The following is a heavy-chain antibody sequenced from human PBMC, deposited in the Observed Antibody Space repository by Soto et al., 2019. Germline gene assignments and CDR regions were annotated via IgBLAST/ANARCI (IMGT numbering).Heavy chain of an antibody. CDR2: ISSSGSTI. CDR3: ARAESSVLDAFDI. J-gene: IGHJ3*02. Sequence: GGSLRLSCAVSGFTFSSYEMNWVRQAPGKGLEWVSYISSSGSTIYYADSVKGRFTISRDNAKNSLYLQMNSLRAEDTAVYYCARAESSVLDAFDIWGQGTMVTVSS. V-gene: IGHV3-48*03. CDR1: GFTFSSYE. D-gene: IGHD6-25*01.